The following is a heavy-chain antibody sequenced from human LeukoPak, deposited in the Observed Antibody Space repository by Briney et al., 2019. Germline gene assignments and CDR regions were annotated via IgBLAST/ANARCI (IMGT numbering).Heavy chain of an antibody. CDR3: ARVGGYCSSTSCLNWFDP. J-gene: IGHJ5*02. CDR2: IYTSGST. D-gene: IGHD2-2*01. CDR1: GGSISSYY. Sequence: SSETLSLTCTVSGGSISSYYWSWLRQPAGKGLEWIGRIYTSGSTNYNPTLKSRVTISVDKSKNQFSLKLSSVTAADTAVYYCARVGGYCSSTSCLNWFDPWGQGTLVTVSS. V-gene: IGHV4-4*07.